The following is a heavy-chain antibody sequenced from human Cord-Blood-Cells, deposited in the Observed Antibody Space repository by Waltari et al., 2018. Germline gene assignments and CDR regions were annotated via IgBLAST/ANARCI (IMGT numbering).Heavy chain of an antibody. CDR3: ATRSYSSSWYAFDI. CDR1: GYTLTDLS. V-gene: IGHV1-24*01. J-gene: IGHJ3*02. CDR2: CDPEDGET. Sequence: QVQPVQSGAEAKKPGASVKVSCKVSGYTLTDLSMHWERQAPGKGLEWMGGCDPEDGETIYAQNFQGTVTISEDTLTDTAYMELSSLRSEYTAVYYCATRSYSSSWYAFDIWGQGTMVTVSS. D-gene: IGHD6-13*01.